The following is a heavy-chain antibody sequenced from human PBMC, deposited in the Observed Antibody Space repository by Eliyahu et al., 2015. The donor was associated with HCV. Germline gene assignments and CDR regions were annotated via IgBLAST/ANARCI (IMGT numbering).Heavy chain of an antibody. CDR2: IDPNSGGT. CDR3: ATIPGRLVAVY. V-gene: IGHV1-2*02. J-gene: IGHJ4*02. Sequence: QVQLVQSGAEVKKPGASVKVSCKASGYTFTDHYIHWVRQAPGQGLEWMGWIDPNSGGTNYAQKFHDRVTMTRDTSITTAYMELSSLRSDDTXVYYCATIPGRLVAVYWGQGTLVTVSS. D-gene: IGHD2-21*01. CDR1: GYTFTDHY.